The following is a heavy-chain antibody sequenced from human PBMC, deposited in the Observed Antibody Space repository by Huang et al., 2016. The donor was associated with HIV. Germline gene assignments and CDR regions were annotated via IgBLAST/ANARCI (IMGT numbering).Heavy chain of an antibody. CDR3: AREVAYRVRGVTTDFYYYMDV. CDR1: GYSLSGGSYS. CDR2: TLPKGMN. Sequence: QVHLQESGPGLVRPSQTLSLTCAVSGYSLSGGSYSWRWIRQPAGAGLEWVGHTLPKGMNNYKPSLTNRVTISRDSSKKKLSLQLTSVTAGDTAVYFCAREVAYRVRGVTTDFYYYMDVWGRGTTVTVSS. J-gene: IGHJ6*03. D-gene: IGHD3-10*01. V-gene: IGHV4-61*09.